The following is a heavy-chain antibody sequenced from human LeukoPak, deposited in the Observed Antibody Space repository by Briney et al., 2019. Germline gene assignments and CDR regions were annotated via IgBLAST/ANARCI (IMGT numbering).Heavy chain of an antibody. CDR2: IRNKTRSYRT. D-gene: IGHD3-16*01. Sequence: PGGSLRLSCAASGFTFTDHHMDWVRQAPGKGLEWVGRIRNKTRSYRTEYVASVKGRFTISRDDSKNSLYLQMNSLKTEDAAIYYCVRDGGEGYESAFDIWGQGTLVTVSS. CDR3: VRDGGEGYESAFDI. J-gene: IGHJ3*02. V-gene: IGHV3-72*01. CDR1: GFTFTDHH.